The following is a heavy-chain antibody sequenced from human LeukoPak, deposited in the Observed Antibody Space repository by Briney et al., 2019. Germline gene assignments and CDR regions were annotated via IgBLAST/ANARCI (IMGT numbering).Heavy chain of an antibody. CDR3: ARGFYGLDP. J-gene: IGHJ5*02. Sequence: GGSLRLSCAASGFTFSSYAMHWVRQAPGKGLEWVAVISYDGSNKYYADSVKGRFTISRDNSKNTLYLQMNSLRAEDTAVYYCARGFYGLDPWGQGTLVTVSS. CDR2: ISYDGSNK. V-gene: IGHV3-30*04. D-gene: IGHD3-16*01. CDR1: GFTFSSYA.